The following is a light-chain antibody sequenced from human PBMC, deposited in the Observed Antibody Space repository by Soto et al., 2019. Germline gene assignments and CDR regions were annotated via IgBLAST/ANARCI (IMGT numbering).Light chain of an antibody. CDR3: ASYTSSNTLI. V-gene: IGLV2-14*03. CDR2: DVS. J-gene: IGLJ2*01. CDR1: SRDVGADNY. Sequence: QSVLTQPASVSGPPGQSITISCTGTSRDVGADNYVSWYQHHPDKAPKFLINDVSSRPSGVSNRFSGSKSGNTASLTSSGLQAEDEVDYYCASYTSSNTLIFGVGTKLTVL.